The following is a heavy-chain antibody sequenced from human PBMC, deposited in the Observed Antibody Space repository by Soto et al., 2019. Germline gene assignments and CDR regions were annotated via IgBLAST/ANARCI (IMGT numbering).Heavy chain of an antibody. J-gene: IGHJ4*02. D-gene: IGHD1-1*01. CDR1: GFTFTNYW. CDR2: IDGVGTGT. CDR3: TTVLEY. V-gene: IGHV3-74*01. Sequence: EVQLVQSGGGSVQPGGSLSLSCAASGFTFTNYWMHWVRQVPGKGLVWVSRIDGVGTGTSYSDSVRGRFTISRDNAENMLYLQMNSLRAEDTAVYYCTTVLEYWGQGTLVTVSS.